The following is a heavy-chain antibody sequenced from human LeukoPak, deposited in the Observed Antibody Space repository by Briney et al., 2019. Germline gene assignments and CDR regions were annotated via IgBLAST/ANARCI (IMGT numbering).Heavy chain of an antibody. Sequence: GGSLSLSCAASGFTFSNCGMTWVRQAPGKGLEWVSVISSGGGTTYYAESVKGRFTVSRDNSKNTLSLQMNSLRGEDTAVYYCARGPYINNVYNGMEVWGQGSTVTVSS. CDR1: GFTFSNCG. J-gene: IGHJ6*02. CDR2: ISSGGGTT. D-gene: IGHD1/OR15-1a*01. CDR3: ARGPYINNVYNGMEV. V-gene: IGHV3-23*01.